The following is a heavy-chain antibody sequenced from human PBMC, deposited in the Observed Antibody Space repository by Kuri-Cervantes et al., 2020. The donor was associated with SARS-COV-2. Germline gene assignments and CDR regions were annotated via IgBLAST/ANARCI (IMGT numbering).Heavy chain of an antibody. Sequence: SETLSLTCTVSGDPMSSGNYYWSWIRQPAGKGLEWIGHIYTTGSTNYSPSLKSRVSISIDTSKNQFSLKLSSATAADTAVYYCARVVMAYYDFWSGYHPPSGGYFDLWGRGTLVTVSS. CDR3: ARVVMAYYDFWSGYHPPSGGYFDL. J-gene: IGHJ2*01. CDR1: GDPMSSGNYY. D-gene: IGHD3-3*01. V-gene: IGHV4-61*09. CDR2: IYTTGST.